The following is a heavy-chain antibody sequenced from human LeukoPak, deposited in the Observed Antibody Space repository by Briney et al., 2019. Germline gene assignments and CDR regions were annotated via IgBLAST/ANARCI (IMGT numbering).Heavy chain of an antibody. CDR3: AKGSDSSGSIDY. J-gene: IGHJ4*02. Sequence: GRSLRLSCAASGFTFSSYGMHWVRQAPGKGLEWVAVISYDGSNKYYADSVKGRFTISRDNSKNTLYLQMNSLRAEDTAVYYCAKGSDSSGSIDYWGQGTLVTVSS. D-gene: IGHD3-22*01. CDR2: ISYDGSNK. CDR1: GFTFSSYG. V-gene: IGHV3-30*18.